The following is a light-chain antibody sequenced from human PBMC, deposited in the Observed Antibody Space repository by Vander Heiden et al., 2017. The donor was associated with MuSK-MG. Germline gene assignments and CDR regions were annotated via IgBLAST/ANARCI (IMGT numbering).Light chain of an antibody. Sequence: DMVMTQSPLSLPVTAGEPASITCRTSQSLLHRSGYSYLDWYLQKPGKSPQLLIYFGSNRESGVPERFSGSGSGTDFTLTISRLQAEDFGVYYCMQAHRTLGTFGHGTKVDIK. CDR2: FGS. CDR3: MQAHRTLGT. J-gene: IGKJ3*01. V-gene: IGKV2-28*01. CDR1: QSLLHRSGYSY.